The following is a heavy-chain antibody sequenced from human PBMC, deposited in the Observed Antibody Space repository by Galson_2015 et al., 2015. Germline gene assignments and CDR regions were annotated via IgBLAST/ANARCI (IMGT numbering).Heavy chain of an antibody. CDR2: IYPGDSDT. CDR3: ARPIGGRYCSRTSCPYYFDH. J-gene: IGHJ4*02. V-gene: IGHV5-51*01. D-gene: IGHD2-2*01. Sequence: QSGAEVKKPGESLKISCKGSGYSFTSYWIGWVRQMPGKGLEWMGIIYPGDSDTRYSPSFQGQVTISADKSISTAYLQWSSLKASDTAMYYCARPIGGRYCSRTSCPYYFDHWGQGTLVTVSS. CDR1: GYSFTSYW.